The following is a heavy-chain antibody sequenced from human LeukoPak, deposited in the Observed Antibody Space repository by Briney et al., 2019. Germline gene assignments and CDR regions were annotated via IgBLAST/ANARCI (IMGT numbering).Heavy chain of an antibody. V-gene: IGHV1-69*05. J-gene: IGHJ4*02. Sequence: SVKVSCKASGGTFSSYAISWVRQAPGLGLEWMGRIIPIFGTANYAQKFQGRVTITTDESTSTAYMELSSLRSEDTAVYYCAREPYGGNPNFDCWGQGTLVTVSS. D-gene: IGHD4-23*01. CDR2: IIPIFGTA. CDR3: AREPYGGNPNFDC. CDR1: GGTFSSYA.